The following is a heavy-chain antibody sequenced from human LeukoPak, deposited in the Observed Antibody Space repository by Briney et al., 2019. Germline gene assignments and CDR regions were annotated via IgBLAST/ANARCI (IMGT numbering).Heavy chain of an antibody. Sequence: GGSLRLSCAASGFTFSNAWMNWVRQAPGKGLEWVGRIKGKTDGGTTDYAAPVKGRFTISRDDSKNTLYLQMNSLKTEDTAVYYCTTEPPIYYRVEYYFDYWGQGTLVTVSS. CDR3: TTEPPIYYRVEYYFDY. CDR1: GFTFSNAW. V-gene: IGHV3-15*07. J-gene: IGHJ4*02. CDR2: IKGKTDGGTT. D-gene: IGHD3-22*01.